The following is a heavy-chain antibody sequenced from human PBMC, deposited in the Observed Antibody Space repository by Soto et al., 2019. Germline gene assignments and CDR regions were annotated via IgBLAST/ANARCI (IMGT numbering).Heavy chain of an antibody. CDR2: INTGNGNT. J-gene: IGHJ5*02. D-gene: IGHD6-13*01. V-gene: IGHV1-3*04. CDR3: ARDPYSSSWKYNWFDP. CDR1: GYTFTSYA. Sequence: ASVKVSCKASGYTFTSYAMHWVRQAPGQRLEWMGWINTGNGNTKYSQKFQGRVTITRDTSASTAYMELSSLRSEDTAVYYCARDPYSSSWKYNWFDPWGQGTLVTVSS.